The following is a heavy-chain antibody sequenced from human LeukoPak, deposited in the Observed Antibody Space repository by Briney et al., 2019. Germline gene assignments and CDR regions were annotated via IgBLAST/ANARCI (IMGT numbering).Heavy chain of an antibody. D-gene: IGHD2-15*01. CDR2: INPNSGGT. J-gene: IGHJ6*03. Sequence: ASVKVSCKASGYTFTGYYMHWVRQAPGQGLEWMGWINPNSGGTNYAQKSQGRVTMTRDTSISTAYMELSRLRSDDTAVYYCASGYCSGGSCRDYYYYYYMDVWGKGTTVTVSS. CDR3: ASGYCSGGSCRDYYYYYYMDV. CDR1: GYTFTGYY. V-gene: IGHV1-2*02.